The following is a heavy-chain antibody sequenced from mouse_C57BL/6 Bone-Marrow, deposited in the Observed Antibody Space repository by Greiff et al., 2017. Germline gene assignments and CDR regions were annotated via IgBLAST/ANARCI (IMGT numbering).Heavy chain of an antibody. D-gene: IGHD1-1*01. V-gene: IGHV5-17*01. CDR2: ISSGSSNI. J-gene: IGHJ1*03. CDR1: GFTFSDYG. Sequence: EVQGVESGGGLVKPGGSLKLSCAASGFTFSDYGMHWVRQAPGKGLEWVAYISSGSSNIYSADTVKGRFTISRDNAKNTLFLQMTRLRAEDTAIYYGARGGTTVVAHWYFDVWGTGTTGTVSS. CDR3: ARGGTTVVAHWYFDV.